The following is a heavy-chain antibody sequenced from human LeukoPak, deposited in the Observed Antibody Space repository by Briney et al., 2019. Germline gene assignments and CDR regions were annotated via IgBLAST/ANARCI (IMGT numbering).Heavy chain of an antibody. J-gene: IGHJ6*02. Sequence: GGSLRLSCAASGLHFSVYDMTWVRQAPGRGLEWVSGICGRGSHTLYAESVAGRYTIYRENFKKTLNLQMNSLRADDTAVYYCAKEVTYGSRPPGYYGMDVWGQGTTVTVSS. CDR2: ICGRGSHT. V-gene: IGHV3-23*01. D-gene: IGHD3-10*01. CDR3: AKEVTYGSRPPGYYGMDV. CDR1: GLHFSVYD.